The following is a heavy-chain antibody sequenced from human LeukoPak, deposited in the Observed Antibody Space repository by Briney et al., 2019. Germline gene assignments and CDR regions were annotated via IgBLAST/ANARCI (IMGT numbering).Heavy chain of an antibody. CDR3: ASIRIAARPRYYFDY. CDR2: IYYSGST. J-gene: IGHJ4*02. Sequence: PSETLSLTCTVSGGSISSYYWSWIRQPPGKGLEWIGYIYYSGSTNYNSSLKSRVTISVDTSKNQFSLKLSSVTAADTAVYHCASIRIAARPRYYFDYWGQGTLVTVSS. D-gene: IGHD6-6*01. V-gene: IGHV4-59*01. CDR1: GGSISSYY.